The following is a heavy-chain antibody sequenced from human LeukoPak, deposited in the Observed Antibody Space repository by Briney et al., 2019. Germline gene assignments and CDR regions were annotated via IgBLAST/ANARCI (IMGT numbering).Heavy chain of an antibody. Sequence: SETLSLTCAVYGGSFSGYYWSWIRQPPGKGLEWIGEINHSGSTNYNPSLKSRVTISVDTSKNQFSLKLSSVTAADTAVYYCARHITKAVAGTARSSWFDPWGQGTLVTVSS. J-gene: IGHJ5*02. D-gene: IGHD6-19*01. CDR1: GGSFSGYY. V-gene: IGHV4-34*01. CDR2: INHSGST. CDR3: ARHITKAVAGTARSSWFDP.